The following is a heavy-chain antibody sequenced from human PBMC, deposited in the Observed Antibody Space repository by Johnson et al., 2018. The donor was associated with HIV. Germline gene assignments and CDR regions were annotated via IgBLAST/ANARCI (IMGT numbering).Heavy chain of an antibody. CDR3: ARDPELDYFDNRAFDI. V-gene: IGHV3-30*04. Sequence: VQLVESGGGVVQPGRSLRLSCAASGFTFSSYAMHWVRQAPGKGLEWVAVISYDGSNKYYADSVKGRFTISRDNAKNSLSLQMDSLRAEDTAVYYCARDPELDYFDNRAFDIWGQGTMVTVSS. CDR1: GFTFSSYA. D-gene: IGHD3-22*01. CDR2: ISYDGSNK. J-gene: IGHJ3*02.